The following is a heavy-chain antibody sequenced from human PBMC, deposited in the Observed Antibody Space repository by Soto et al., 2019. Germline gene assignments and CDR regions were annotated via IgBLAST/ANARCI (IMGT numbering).Heavy chain of an antibody. Sequence: ASEKVSCKASGGTFSSYAISWVRQAPGQGLEWMGGIIPIFGTANYAQKFQGRVTITADESTSTAYMELSSLRSEDTAVYYCARSREWLPFDYWGQGTLVTVSS. D-gene: IGHD3-3*01. V-gene: IGHV1-69*13. CDR1: GGTFSSYA. CDR2: IIPIFGTA. J-gene: IGHJ4*02. CDR3: ARSREWLPFDY.